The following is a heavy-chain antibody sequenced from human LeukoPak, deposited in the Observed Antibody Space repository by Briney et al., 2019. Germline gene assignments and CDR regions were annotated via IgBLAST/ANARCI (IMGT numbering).Heavy chain of an antibody. CDR3: ARGRINEVGAVEKYYFDY. J-gene: IGHJ4*02. V-gene: IGHV4-34*01. Sequence: SETLSLTCTVSGGSISSYYWSWIRQPPGKGLEWIGEINHSGSTNYNPSLKSRVTISVDTSKNQFSLKLSSVTAADTAVYYCARGRINEVGAVEKYYFDYWGQGTLVTVSS. CDR1: GGSISSYY. CDR2: INHSGST. D-gene: IGHD1-26*01.